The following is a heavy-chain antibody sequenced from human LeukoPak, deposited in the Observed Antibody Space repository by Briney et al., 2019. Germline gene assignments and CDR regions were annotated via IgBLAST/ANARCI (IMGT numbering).Heavy chain of an antibody. Sequence: GGSLRLSCAASGFTFSSYGMHWVRQAPGKGLEWVAVISYDGSNKYYADSAKGRFTISRDNSENTLYLQMNSLRAEDTAVYYCAKDGREDTAMEYYFDYWGQGTLVTVSS. CDR1: GFTFSSYG. J-gene: IGHJ4*02. D-gene: IGHD5-18*01. CDR2: ISYDGSNK. V-gene: IGHV3-30*18. CDR3: AKDGREDTAMEYYFDY.